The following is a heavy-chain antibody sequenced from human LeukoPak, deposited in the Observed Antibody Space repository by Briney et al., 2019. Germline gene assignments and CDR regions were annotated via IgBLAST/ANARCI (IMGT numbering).Heavy chain of an antibody. CDR2: ISGSGGST. CDR1: GFTFSSYA. J-gene: IGHJ4*02. V-gene: IGHV3-23*01. CDR3: AKDGGPPYYFDY. Sequence: GRSLRLSCAASGFTFSSYAMSWVRQAPGKGLEWVSAISGSGGSTYYADSVKGRFTISRDNSKNTLYLQMNSLRAEDTAVYYCAKDGGPPYYFDYWGQGTLVTVSS. D-gene: IGHD3-16*01.